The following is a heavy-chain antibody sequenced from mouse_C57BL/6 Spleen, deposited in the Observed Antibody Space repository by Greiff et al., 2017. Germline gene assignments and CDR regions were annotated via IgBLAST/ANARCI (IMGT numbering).Heavy chain of an antibody. J-gene: IGHJ4*01. CDR2: ISDGGSYT. V-gene: IGHV5-4*03. CDR3: ARAELGRMDY. CDR1: GFTFSSYA. D-gene: IGHD4-1*01. Sequence: DVKLVESGGCLVKPGGSLKLSCAASGFTFSSYALSWVRQTPEKRLEWVATISDGGSYTYYPDNVKGRFTISRDNAKNNLYLQMSHLKSEDTAMYYCARAELGRMDYWGQGTSVTVSS.